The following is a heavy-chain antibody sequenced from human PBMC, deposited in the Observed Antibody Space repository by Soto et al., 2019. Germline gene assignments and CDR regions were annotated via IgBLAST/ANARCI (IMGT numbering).Heavy chain of an antibody. J-gene: IGHJ4*02. CDR2: IWYDGSNK. V-gene: IGHV3-33*01. D-gene: IGHD6-13*01. CDR1: GFTFSNYG. CDR3: AREQQRVLDY. Sequence: QVQLVESGGGVVQPGRSLRLSCAASGFTFSNYGMHWVRQAPGKGLEWVAVIWYDGSNKYYADSVKGRFTISRDNLKNTLYLQMNSLRAEDTAVYYCAREQQRVLDYWGQGTLVTVSS.